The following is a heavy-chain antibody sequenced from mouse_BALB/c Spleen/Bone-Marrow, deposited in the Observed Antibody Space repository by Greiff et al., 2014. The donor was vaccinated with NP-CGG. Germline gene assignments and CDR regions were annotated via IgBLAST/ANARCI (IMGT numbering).Heavy chain of an antibody. J-gene: IGHJ4*01. V-gene: IGHV1-54*01. CDR1: GYAFTNYL. CDR2: INPGSGGT. D-gene: IGHD1-2*01. CDR3: ARSISAATAMDY. Sequence: QVQLQQPGAELVRPGTSVKVSCKASGYAFTNYLIEWVKQRPGQGLEWIGVINPGSGGTNYNEKFKGKATLTADKSSSIGYMQLSSLTSVDSAVYFCARSISAATAMDYWGQGTSVTVSS.